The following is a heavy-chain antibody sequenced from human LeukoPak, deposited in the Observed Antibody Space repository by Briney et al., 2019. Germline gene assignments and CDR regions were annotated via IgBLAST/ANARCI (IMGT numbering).Heavy chain of an antibody. CDR1: GFTFSNYA. CDR3: ARGPTVTTDAFDI. J-gene: IGHJ3*02. D-gene: IGHD4-17*01. V-gene: IGHV3-30-3*01. CDR2: ILYDGSNQ. Sequence: GGSLRLSCAASGFTFSNYAMHWVRQAPGKGLEWVAVILYDGSNQYYADSVKGRFSISRDNSKNTLYLQMNSLRAEDTAVYYCARGPTVTTDAFDIWGQGTMVTVSS.